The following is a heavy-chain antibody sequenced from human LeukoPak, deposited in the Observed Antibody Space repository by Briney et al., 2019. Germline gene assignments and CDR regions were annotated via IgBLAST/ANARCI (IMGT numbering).Heavy chain of an antibody. D-gene: IGHD4-17*01. Sequence: PSETLSLTCTVSGGSVSSGSYYWTWIRQPPGKGLEWIGYIYYSGSTNYNPSLKSRVTISVDTSKNQFSLKLSSVTAADTAVYYCARGRTDDYGDYANFDYWGQGTLVTVSS. J-gene: IGHJ4*02. CDR3: ARGRTDDYGDYANFDY. CDR2: IYYSGST. CDR1: GGSVSSGSYY. V-gene: IGHV4-61*01.